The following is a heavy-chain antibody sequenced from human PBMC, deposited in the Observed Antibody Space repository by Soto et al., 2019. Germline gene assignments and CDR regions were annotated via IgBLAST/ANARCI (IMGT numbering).Heavy chain of an antibody. J-gene: IGHJ6*02. Sequence: QVQLVESGGGVVQPGRSLRLSCAASGFTFSSYAMHWVRQAPGKGLEWVALISYDGSNTYYADSVKGRITISRDNSKNTLYLQMNSLRAEDTAVYYCARTVLGTVTTYYYGMDVWGQGTMVTVSS. CDR2: ISYDGSNT. D-gene: IGHD4-17*01. V-gene: IGHV3-30-3*01. CDR3: ARTVLGTVTTYYYGMDV. CDR1: GFTFSSYA.